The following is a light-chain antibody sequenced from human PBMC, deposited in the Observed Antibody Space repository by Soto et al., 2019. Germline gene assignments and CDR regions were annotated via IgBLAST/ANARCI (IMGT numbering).Light chain of an antibody. CDR3: QQYDNLPSYT. Sequence: DIQMTQSPSSLSASVGDRVTITCQASQDISNYLNWYQQKPGKAPKLLIYDASNLETGVPSRFSGGGSGTDFTFTISSLQPEDIATYYCQQYDNLPSYTFGQGTKLEIK. CDR1: QDISNY. CDR2: DAS. V-gene: IGKV1-33*01. J-gene: IGKJ2*01.